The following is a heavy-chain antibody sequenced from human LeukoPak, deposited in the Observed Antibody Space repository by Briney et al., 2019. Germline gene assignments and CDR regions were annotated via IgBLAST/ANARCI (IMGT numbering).Heavy chain of an antibody. D-gene: IGHD2-15*01. CDR1: GYTLTELS. J-gene: IGHJ6*02. CDR2: ISSYNGKT. V-gene: IGHV1-18*01. Sequence: ASVKVSCKVSGYTLTELSMHWVRQAPGQGLEWMGWISSYNGKTNYAQRLQGRVTMTTDTSTSTAYMELRSLRSDDTAVYYCARMYCSRGSCYPLFYYYAMDVWGQGTTVTVSS. CDR3: ARMYCSRGSCYPLFYYYAMDV.